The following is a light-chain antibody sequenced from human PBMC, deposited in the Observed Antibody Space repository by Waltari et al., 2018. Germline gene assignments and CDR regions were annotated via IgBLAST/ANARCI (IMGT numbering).Light chain of an antibody. CDR3: AAWDDSLSGRV. J-gene: IGLJ3*02. Sequence: QSVLTQPPSASVTPGQRLTISCSGSRSNIGSNYAYWYQQLPGTAPKLLISRNNQRPSGVPYRFSGSKSGTSASRAISGLRSEDEADYYCAAWDDSLSGRVFGGGTKVTVL. CDR1: RSNIGSNY. V-gene: IGLV1-47*01. CDR2: RNN.